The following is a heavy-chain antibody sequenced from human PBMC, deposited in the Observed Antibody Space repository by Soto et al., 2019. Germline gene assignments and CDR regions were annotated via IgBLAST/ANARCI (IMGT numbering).Heavy chain of an antibody. CDR1: GFTFGDYA. D-gene: IGHD3-9*01. J-gene: IGHJ4*02. CDR2: IRSKAYGGTT. Sequence: GWSLRLSCTASGFTFGDYAMSWFRQAPGKGLEWVGFIRSKAYGGTTEYAASVKGRFTTSRDDSKSIAYLQMNSLKTEDTAVYYCTRARRYFDWLFTYYFDYWGQGTLVTSPQ. CDR3: TRARRYFDWLFTYYFDY. V-gene: IGHV3-49*03.